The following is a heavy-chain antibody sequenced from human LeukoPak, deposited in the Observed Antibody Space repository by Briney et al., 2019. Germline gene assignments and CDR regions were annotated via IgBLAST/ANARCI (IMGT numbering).Heavy chain of an antibody. D-gene: IGHD3-16*02. CDR1: GFTFSSYS. V-gene: IGHV3-21*01. Sequence: GGSLRLSCAASGFTFSSYSMKWVRQAPGKGMDWVSSISSSGSYIYYADSVKGRFTISRDNAKNTLYLQMNSLRAEDTAVYYCARGLIVRGEYWGQGTLVTVSS. CDR3: ARGLIVRGEY. J-gene: IGHJ4*02. CDR2: ISSSGSYI.